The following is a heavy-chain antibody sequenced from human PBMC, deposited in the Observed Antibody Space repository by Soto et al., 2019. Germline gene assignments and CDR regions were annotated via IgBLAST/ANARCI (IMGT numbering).Heavy chain of an antibody. CDR1: GGSISDDNDY. Sequence: PSETLSLTCTVSGGSISDDNDYWGWIRQPPGKGLEWIGSINYSGNTVYNPSLKSRVSISVDTSKNHFSLKLSSVTAADTAVYYCARRGTVGGTYWFGSSGQGTLVTVSS. CDR3: ARRGTVGGTYWFGS. CDR2: INYSGNT. D-gene: IGHD3-16*01. V-gene: IGHV4-39*02. J-gene: IGHJ5*01.